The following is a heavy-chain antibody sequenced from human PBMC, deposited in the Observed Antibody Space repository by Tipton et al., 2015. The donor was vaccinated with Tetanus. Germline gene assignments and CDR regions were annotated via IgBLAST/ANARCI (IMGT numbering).Heavy chain of an antibody. Sequence: TLSLTCTVSGGSISDYYWSWIRQPAGKGLEWIGRIYISGKTYYNPSLKSRVTMSLDTSKNQFSLKLSSVTAADTAVYYCARVRRGATTDLDYWGQGTLVTVSS. CDR1: GGSISDYY. CDR3: ARVRRGATTDLDY. V-gene: IGHV4-4*07. J-gene: IGHJ4*02. CDR2: IYISGKT. D-gene: IGHD5-12*01.